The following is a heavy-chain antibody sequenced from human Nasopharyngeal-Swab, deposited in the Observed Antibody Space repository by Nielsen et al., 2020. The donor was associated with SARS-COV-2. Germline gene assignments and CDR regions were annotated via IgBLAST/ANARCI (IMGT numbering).Heavy chain of an antibody. J-gene: IGHJ6*02. D-gene: IGHD2-2*01. Sequence: WIRQPPGKGLEWVGRIKSKTDGGTTDYAASVKGRFTISRDDSKNTLYLQMNSLKTEDTAVYYCTTAGCSSTSCYYYYYYGMDVWGQGTTVTVSS. CDR2: IKSKTDGGTT. V-gene: IGHV3-15*01. CDR3: TTAGCSSTSCYYYYYYGMDV.